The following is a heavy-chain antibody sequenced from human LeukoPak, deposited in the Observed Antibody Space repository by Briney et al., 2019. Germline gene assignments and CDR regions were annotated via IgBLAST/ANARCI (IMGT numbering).Heavy chain of an antibody. V-gene: IGHV2-70*11. CDR1: GGSISSYYW. D-gene: IGHD3-22*01. CDR2: IDWDDDK. Sequence: TLSLTCTVSGGSISSYYWSWIRQPPGKALESLARIDWDDDKYYSTSLKTRLTISKDTSKNQVVLTMTNMDPVDTATYYCARIGYYDSSGYNDYWGQGTPVTVSS. CDR3: ARIGYYDSSGYNDY. J-gene: IGHJ4*02.